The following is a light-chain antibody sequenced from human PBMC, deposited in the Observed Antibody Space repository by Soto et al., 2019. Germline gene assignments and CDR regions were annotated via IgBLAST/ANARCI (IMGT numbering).Light chain of an antibody. CDR2: SXX. J-gene: IGLJ2*01. CDR3: QVWDSGSAHVV. CDR1: NIGSKG. Sequence: SYELTQPPSVSVAPGKTASISCGGNNIGSKGVHWYQQKPGQAPVLVIYSXXXXPPXXXXRXXXXXSANLATLTISRVEAXXXXXXXCQVWDSGSAHVVFGGGTKLTVL. V-gene: IGLV3-21*04.